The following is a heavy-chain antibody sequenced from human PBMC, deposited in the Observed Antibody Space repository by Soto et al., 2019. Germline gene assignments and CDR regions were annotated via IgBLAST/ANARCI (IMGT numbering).Heavy chain of an antibody. CDR2: ITSSSSSI. J-gene: IGHJ4*02. D-gene: IGHD4-4*01. Sequence: HPGGSLRLSCAASGFTFSSYSMSWVRQAPGRGLEWVSYITSSSSSIYYADSVKGRFTISRDNAKSSLYLQMTSLRAEDTAVYYCATGHSNCDGGCYWGQGTLVTVSS. CDR3: ATGHSNCDGGCY. CDR1: GFTFSSYS. V-gene: IGHV3-48*01.